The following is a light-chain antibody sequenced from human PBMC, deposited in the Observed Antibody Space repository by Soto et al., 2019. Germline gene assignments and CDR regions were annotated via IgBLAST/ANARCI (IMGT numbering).Light chain of an antibody. CDR2: GAS. J-gene: IGKJ1*01. CDR1: QSVSNNY. V-gene: IGKV3-20*01. CDR3: HQRQRWPRT. Sequence: EVVLTQSPGTLSLSPWERATPSCMASQSVSNNYLAWYQQKPGQAPRLLIYGASNRATGIPDRFSGSGSGTDFTLTINRLEPEDSAVYYCHQRQRWPRTFGQGTKV.